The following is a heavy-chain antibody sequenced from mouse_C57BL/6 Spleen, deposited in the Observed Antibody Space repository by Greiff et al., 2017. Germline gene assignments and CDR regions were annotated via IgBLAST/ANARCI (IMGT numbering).Heavy chain of an antibody. Sequence: QVQLQQPGAELVKPGASVKLSCKASGYTFTSYWMQWVKQRPGQGLEWIGEIDPSDSYTNYNQKFKGKATLTVDTSSSTAYMQLSSLTSEDSAVYYCARRGSYDGYLDYYAMDYWGQGTSVTVSS. CDR3: ARRGSYDGYLDYYAMDY. J-gene: IGHJ4*01. D-gene: IGHD2-3*01. CDR2: IDPSDSYT. V-gene: IGHV1-50*01. CDR1: GYTFTSYW.